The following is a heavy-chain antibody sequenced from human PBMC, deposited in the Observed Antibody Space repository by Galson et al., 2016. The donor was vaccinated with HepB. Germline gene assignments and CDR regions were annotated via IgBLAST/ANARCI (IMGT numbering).Heavy chain of an antibody. CDR2: MNPKSGNT. D-gene: IGHD3-10*01. CDR1: GYTFTNYD. Sequence: SVKVSCKASGYTFTNYDLNWVRQATGQGPEWMGWMNPKSGNTGYAQTFRGRVTMTRDTSINTAYLKVSGLRFEDTAVYYCARESGDSRGVKMYYGMDVWGQGTAVTVSS. J-gene: IGHJ6*02. CDR3: ARESGDSRGVKMYYGMDV. V-gene: IGHV1-8*01.